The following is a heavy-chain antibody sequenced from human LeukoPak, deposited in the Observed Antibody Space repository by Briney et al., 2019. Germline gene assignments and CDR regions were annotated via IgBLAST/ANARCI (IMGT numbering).Heavy chain of an antibody. D-gene: IGHD3-3*01. CDR2: INPSGGST. CDR3: ARGGATYDFSLYGMDV. Sequence: ASVKVSCKASGYTFTSYYMHWVRQAPGQGLEGMGLINPSGGSTSYAQKFQGRVTMTRDTSTSTVYMELSSLRSEDTAVYYCARGGATYDFSLYGMDVWGQGTTVTVSS. CDR1: GYTFTSYY. J-gene: IGHJ6*02. V-gene: IGHV1-46*01.